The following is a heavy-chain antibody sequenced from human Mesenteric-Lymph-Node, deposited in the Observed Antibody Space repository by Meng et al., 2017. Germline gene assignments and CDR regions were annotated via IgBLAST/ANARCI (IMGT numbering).Heavy chain of an antibody. CDR3: AKEKSMENVLDY. J-gene: IGHJ4*02. CDR2: IKQDGSEK. D-gene: IGHD1-1*01. V-gene: IGHV3-7*03. CDR1: GFTFSSYW. Sequence: GESLKISCAASGFTFSSYWMSWVRQAPGKGLEWVANIKQDGSEKYYVDSVKGRFTISRDNSKNTLYLQVNSLRVEDTAVYYCAKEKSMENVLDYWGQGTLVTVSS.